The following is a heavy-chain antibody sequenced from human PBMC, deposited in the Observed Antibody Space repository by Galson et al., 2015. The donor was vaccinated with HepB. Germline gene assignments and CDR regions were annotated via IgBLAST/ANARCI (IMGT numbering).Heavy chain of an antibody. J-gene: IGHJ6*03. V-gene: IGHV3-23*01. Sequence: SLRLSCAASGFTFSSYAMSWVRQAPGKGLEWVSAISGSGGSTYYADSVKGRFTISRDNSKNTLYLQMNSLRAEDTAVYYCANAFLGYCSGGSCPDYYMDVWGKGPRSPSP. CDR2: ISGSGGST. CDR3: ANAFLGYCSGGSCPDYYMDV. D-gene: IGHD2-15*01. CDR1: GFTFSSYA.